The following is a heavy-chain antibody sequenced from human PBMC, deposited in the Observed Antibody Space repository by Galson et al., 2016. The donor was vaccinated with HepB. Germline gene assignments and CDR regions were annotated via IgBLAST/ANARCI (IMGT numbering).Heavy chain of an antibody. CDR1: GGSISSYY. V-gene: IGHV4-59*01. CDR2: IYYSGST. D-gene: IGHD6-13*01. Sequence: SETLSLTCTVSGGSISSYYWSWIRQPPGKGLEWIGYIYYSGSTNYNPSLKSRVTISVDTSKNQFSLKMSSVTAADTAVYYCAREYSQAGPFDCWGQGTPVTVSS. CDR3: AREYSQAGPFDC. J-gene: IGHJ4*02.